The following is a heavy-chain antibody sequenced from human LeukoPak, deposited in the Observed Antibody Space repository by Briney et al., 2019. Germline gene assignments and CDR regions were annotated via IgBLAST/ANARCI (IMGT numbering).Heavy chain of an antibody. J-gene: IGHJ4*02. CDR1: GFNFSSYA. Sequence: GGSLRLSCAASGFNFSSYAMSCVRQAPGKGLEWVSAISDSGGSTYYADSVKGRFTISRDNSKNTVSLQMSSLRAEDTAVYYCVKDLYKGDTSSWYYFDYWGQGTLVTVSS. CDR2: ISDSGGST. D-gene: IGHD6-13*01. V-gene: IGHV3-23*01. CDR3: VKDLYKGDTSSWYYFDY.